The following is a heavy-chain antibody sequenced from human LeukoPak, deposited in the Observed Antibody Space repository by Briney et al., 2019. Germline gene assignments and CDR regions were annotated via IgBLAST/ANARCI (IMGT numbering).Heavy chain of an antibody. J-gene: IGHJ4*02. CDR2: INHSGST. V-gene: IGHV4-34*01. D-gene: IGHD6-19*01. CDR3: ARRSGWYFGY. Sequence: SETLSLTCAVYGGSFSGYYWSWIRQPPGKGLEWIGEINHSGSTNYNPSLKSRVTISVDTSKNQFSLKLSSVTAADTAVYYCARRSGWYFGYWGQGTLVTVSS. CDR1: GGSFSGYY.